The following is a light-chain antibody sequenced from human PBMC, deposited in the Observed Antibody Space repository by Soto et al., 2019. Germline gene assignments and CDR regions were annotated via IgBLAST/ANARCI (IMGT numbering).Light chain of an antibody. CDR2: AAS. CDR3: LQCRNWPLT. V-gene: IGKV3-15*01. J-gene: IGKJ4*01. Sequence: EIEMTQSPATLSVSAGERATLSCRASQSISSNLAWYQQRPGQTPRLLIYAASTRPSGIPAKFSGSGYGTEFTLTISSLQSEDFAVYFCLQCRNWPLTFGRGTKVEIK. CDR1: QSISSN.